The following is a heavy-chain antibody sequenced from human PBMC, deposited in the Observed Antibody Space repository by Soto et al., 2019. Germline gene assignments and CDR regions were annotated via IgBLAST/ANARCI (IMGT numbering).Heavy chain of an antibody. D-gene: IGHD2-15*01. CDR1: GGSFSGYY. Sequence: QVQLQQWGAGLLKPSETLSLTCAVYGGSFSGYYWSWIRQPPGKGLEWIGEINHSGRTNYNPSLKSRVTISVDTSKNQFSLKLSSVTAADTAVYYCARARVVVAASYFDYWGQGTLVTVSS. CDR2: INHSGRT. J-gene: IGHJ4*02. CDR3: ARARVVVAASYFDY. V-gene: IGHV4-34*01.